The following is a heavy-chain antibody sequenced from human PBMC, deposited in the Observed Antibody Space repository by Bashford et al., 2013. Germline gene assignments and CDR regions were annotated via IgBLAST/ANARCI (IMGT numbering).Heavy chain of an antibody. CDR2: MYYSGTT. V-gene: IGHV4-59*01. CDR1: GGSISSYY. J-gene: IGHJ4*02. CDR3: ARAGGAVAGERWFDY. Sequence: SSETLSLTCTVSGGSISSYYWNWIRQPPGKGLEWIGYMYYSGTTNYNPSLKSRVTISVDTSKNQFSLKLNSVTAADTAVYYCARAGGAVAGERWFDYWGQGTLVTVSS. D-gene: IGHD6-19*01.